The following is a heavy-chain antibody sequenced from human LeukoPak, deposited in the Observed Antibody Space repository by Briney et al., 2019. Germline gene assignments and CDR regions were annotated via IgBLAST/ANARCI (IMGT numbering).Heavy chain of an antibody. CDR3: ARDRRYFDWLRNYGMDV. D-gene: IGHD3-9*01. V-gene: IGHV3-21*01. CDR1: GFTFSSYS. J-gene: IGHJ6*04. Sequence: GGSLRLSCAASGFTFSSYSVNWVRQAPGKGLEWVSSISSSSSYIYYADSVKGRFTISRDNAKNSLYLQMNSLRAEDTAVYYCARDRRYFDWLRNYGMDVWGKGTTVTVSS. CDR2: ISSSSSYI.